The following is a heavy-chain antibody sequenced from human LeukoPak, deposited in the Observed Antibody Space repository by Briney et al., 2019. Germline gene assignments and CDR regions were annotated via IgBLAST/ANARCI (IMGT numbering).Heavy chain of an antibody. D-gene: IGHD1-26*01. CDR1: GGSISSSSYY. CDR3: ASPGDLIGIVDY. V-gene: IGHV4-39*01. Sequence: KPSETLSLTCAVYGGSISSSSYYWGWIRQPPGKGLEWIGSIYYSGSTYYNPSLKSRVTISVDTSKNQFSLKLSSVTAADTAVYYCASPGDLIGIVDYWGQGTLVTVSS. CDR2: IYYSGST. J-gene: IGHJ4*02.